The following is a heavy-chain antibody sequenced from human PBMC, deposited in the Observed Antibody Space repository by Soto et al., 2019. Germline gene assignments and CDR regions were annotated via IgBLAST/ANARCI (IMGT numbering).Heavy chain of an antibody. CDR1: GFTFTSYA. J-gene: IGHJ4*02. D-gene: IGHD1-1*01. CDR2: IGGSGGST. V-gene: IGHV3-23*01. Sequence: HPGGSLRLSCAASGFTFTSYAMSWVRQAPGKGLEWVSTIGGSGGSTYYADSVKGRFTISRDNSKNTLYLQMNSLRAEDTAVYYCAKNNWNDVSSNLNFDYWGQGTLVTVSS. CDR3: AKNNWNDVSSNLNFDY.